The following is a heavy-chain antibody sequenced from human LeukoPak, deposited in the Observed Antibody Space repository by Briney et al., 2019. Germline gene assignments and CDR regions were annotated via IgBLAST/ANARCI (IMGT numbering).Heavy chain of an antibody. CDR1: GYSISSGYY. Sequence: PSETLSLTCTVSGYSISSGYYWGWIRQPPGKGLEWIGSIYHSGSTYYNPSLKSRVTISVDTSKNQFSLKLSSVTAADTAVYYCARVSRNERVYYYYYMDVWGKGTTVTVSS. CDR2: IYHSGST. CDR3: ARVSRNERVYYYYYMDV. V-gene: IGHV4-38-2*02. J-gene: IGHJ6*03. D-gene: IGHD1-1*01.